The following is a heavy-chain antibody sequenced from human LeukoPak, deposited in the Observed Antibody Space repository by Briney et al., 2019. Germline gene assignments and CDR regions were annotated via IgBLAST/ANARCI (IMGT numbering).Heavy chain of an antibody. CDR1: GFTFSNYG. D-gene: IGHD7-27*01. CDR2: IWYDGGNK. CDR3: ARDIEQGRGDLRLGSDY. J-gene: IGHJ4*02. Sequence: PPGRSLRLSCAASGFTFSNYGMHWIRQAPGKGLEWVALIWYDGGNKYYADSVKGRFTISRDNSKNTLYLQMNSLTAEDTAVYYCARDIEQGRGDLRLGSDYWGQGTLVTVSS. V-gene: IGHV3-33*01.